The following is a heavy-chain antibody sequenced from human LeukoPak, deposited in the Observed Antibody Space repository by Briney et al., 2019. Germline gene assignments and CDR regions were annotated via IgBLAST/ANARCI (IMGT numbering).Heavy chain of an antibody. V-gene: IGHV3-30*02. J-gene: IGHJ6*03. Sequence: GSLRLSCAASGFTFSSYGMHWVRQAPGKGLDWVAFIRYDGSNKYYADSVKGRFTISRDNSKNTLYLQMNSLRAEDTAVYYCAKGGGYEAQYYYYYMDVWGKGTTVTISS. CDR1: GFTFSSYG. D-gene: IGHD5-12*01. CDR3: AKGGGYEAQYYYYYMDV. CDR2: IRYDGSNK.